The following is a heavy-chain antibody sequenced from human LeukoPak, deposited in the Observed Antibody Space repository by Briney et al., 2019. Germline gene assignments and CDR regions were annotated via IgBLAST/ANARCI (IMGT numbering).Heavy chain of an antibody. J-gene: IGHJ4*02. CDR3: ARSIPRYDGSAYYPDY. CDR2: IWYDRSND. Sequence: GGSLRLSCAASGFTFSSSAMSWVRQVPGKGLEWVAVIWYDRSNDDYADSVKGRFTISRDNSKNTLYLQMNSLRAEDTAMYYCARSIPRYDGSAYYPDYWGQGTLVTVSS. D-gene: IGHD3-22*01. V-gene: IGHV3-33*08. CDR1: GFTFSSSA.